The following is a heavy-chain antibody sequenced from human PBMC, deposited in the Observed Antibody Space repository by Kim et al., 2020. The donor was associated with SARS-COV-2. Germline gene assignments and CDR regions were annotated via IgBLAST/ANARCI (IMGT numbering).Heavy chain of an antibody. J-gene: IGHJ4*02. CDR3: ARTNWNRRFDY. Sequence: KYYVDSVKGRFTISRDNAKNSLYLQMNSLRAEDTAVYYCARTNWNRRFDYWGQGTLVTVSS. V-gene: IGHV3-7*03. D-gene: IGHD1-1*01. CDR2: K.